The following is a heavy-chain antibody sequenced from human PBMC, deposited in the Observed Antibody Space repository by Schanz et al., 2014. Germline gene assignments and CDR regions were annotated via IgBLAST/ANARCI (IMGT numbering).Heavy chain of an antibody. D-gene: IGHD6-13*01. CDR2: IWYDGSNK. V-gene: IGHV3-33*01. CDR3: AREEGWGIAAAGPKHYYYGMDV. CDR1: GFIFSSYG. Sequence: QVQLVESGGGVVQPGRSLRLSCAASGFIFSSYGLHWVRQAPGKGLEWVAFIWYDGSNKYYADSVRGRFTISRDRFQNTLYLRMSSLRAEDTAVYYCAREEGWGIAAAGPKHYYYGMDVWGQGTTVTVSS. J-gene: IGHJ6*02.